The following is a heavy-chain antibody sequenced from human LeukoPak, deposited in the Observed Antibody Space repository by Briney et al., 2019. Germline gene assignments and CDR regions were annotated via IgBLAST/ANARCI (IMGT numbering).Heavy chain of an antibody. V-gene: IGHV3-20*01. D-gene: IGHD3-16*01. Sequence: GGSLRLSCAASGFTFDDYGMSWVRHAPGKGLEWVSGINWNGGSTGYADSVKGRFTISRDNAKNSLYLQMNSLRAEDTALYHCARSRVGDWFDPWGQGTLVTVSS. CDR3: ARSRVGDWFDP. CDR2: INWNGGST. CDR1: GFTFDDYG. J-gene: IGHJ5*02.